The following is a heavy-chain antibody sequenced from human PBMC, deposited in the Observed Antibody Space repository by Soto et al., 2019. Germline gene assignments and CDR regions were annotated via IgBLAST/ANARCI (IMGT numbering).Heavy chain of an antibody. CDR1: GGSFSGYW. CDR2: INHSGST. J-gene: IGHJ4*02. Sequence: QVQLQQWGAGLLKPSETLSLTCAVYGGSFSGYWWTWIRQPPGKGLEWIGNINHSGSTNYNPSLEIRVTISVDTSKNQFSLNLNSVTAADTAVYYCARGAPGYWGQGTLVSVSS. CDR3: ARGAPGY. V-gene: IGHV4-34*02.